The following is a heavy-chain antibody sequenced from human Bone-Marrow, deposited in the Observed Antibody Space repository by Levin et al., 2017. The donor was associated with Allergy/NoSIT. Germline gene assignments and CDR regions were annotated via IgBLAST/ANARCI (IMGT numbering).Heavy chain of an antibody. CDR3: ARELYGVLTPRYYFDY. J-gene: IGHJ4*02. Sequence: RSGGSLRLSCAASGFTFSSYSMNWVRQAPGKGLEWVSSISSSSSYIYYADSVKGRFTISRDNAKNSLYLQMNSLRAEDTAVYYCARELYGVLTPRYYFDYWGQGTLVTVSS. D-gene: IGHD4-17*01. CDR2: ISSSSSYI. CDR1: GFTFSSYS. V-gene: IGHV3-21*01.